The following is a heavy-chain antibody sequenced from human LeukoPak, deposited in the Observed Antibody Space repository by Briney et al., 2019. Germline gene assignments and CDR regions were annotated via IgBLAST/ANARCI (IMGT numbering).Heavy chain of an antibody. J-gene: IGHJ2*01. D-gene: IGHD6-13*01. CDR3: ARLTSSWYQDWYFDL. Sequence: PSETLSLTCTVSGGSISSSSYYWGWIRQPPGKGLEWIGSIDYSGNTYYNPSLKSRVTISGDTSKNQFSLKLSSVTAAGTAVYYCARLTSSWYQDWYFDLWGRGTLVTVSS. CDR2: IDYSGNT. CDR1: GGSISSSSYY. V-gene: IGHV4-39*07.